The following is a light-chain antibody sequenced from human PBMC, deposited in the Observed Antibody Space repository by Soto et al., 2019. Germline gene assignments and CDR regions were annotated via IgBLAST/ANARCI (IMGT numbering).Light chain of an antibody. Sequence: DIQMTQSPSSVSASVGDTVTITCRASQAVSTWLALYQQKPGGAPKLLIYAASTLQSGVPSRFSGSGSGTDFTLTIRSLQPEDFATYYCQQGASFPRTFGGGTKVDIK. V-gene: IGKV1-12*01. CDR3: QQGASFPRT. CDR2: AAS. J-gene: IGKJ4*01. CDR1: QAVSTW.